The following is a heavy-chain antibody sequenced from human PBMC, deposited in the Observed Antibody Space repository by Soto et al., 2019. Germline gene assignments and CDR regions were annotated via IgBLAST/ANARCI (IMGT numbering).Heavy chain of an antibody. V-gene: IGHV3-48*02. CDR2: ISSNGSDT. Sequence: PGGSLRLSCAASGFSFSGYTMDWVRQAPGRGLEWVSYISSNGSDTYYADSVKGRFTISRDKAKNSLYLQMNSLRDEDTAVYYCARVFDCSGGSCYSGTLYYSYMDVWGKGTTVTVSS. CDR1: GFSFSGYT. CDR3: ARVFDCSGGSCYSGTLYYSYMDV. D-gene: IGHD2-15*01. J-gene: IGHJ6*03.